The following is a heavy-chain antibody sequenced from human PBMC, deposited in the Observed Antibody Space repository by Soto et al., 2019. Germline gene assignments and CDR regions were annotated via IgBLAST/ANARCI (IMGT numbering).Heavy chain of an antibody. CDR2: IKSKSDGATT. Sequence: PGGSLRLSCAASGFSFSNAWMSWVRQTPGKGLEWVGRIKSKSDGATTDYAAPVKGRFTISRDDSENTLYLQMNSLKTEDTAIYYCAKSAPMDAGDKYYYEFWGQGALVTVSS. CDR1: GFSFSNAW. V-gene: IGHV3-15*01. J-gene: IGHJ4*02. CDR3: AKSAPMDAGDKYYYEF. D-gene: IGHD4-17*01.